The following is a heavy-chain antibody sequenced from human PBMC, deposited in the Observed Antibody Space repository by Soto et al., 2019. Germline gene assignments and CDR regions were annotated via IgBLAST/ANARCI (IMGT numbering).Heavy chain of an antibody. D-gene: IGHD4-4*01. CDR1: GFTFSSYS. CDR3: ARANKGAATNH. V-gene: IGHV3-21*01. J-gene: IGHJ5*02. Sequence: GGSLRLSCAASGFTFSSYSMNWVRQAPGKGLEWVSSISSSSSYIYYADSVKGRFTISRDNAKNSLYLQMNSLRAEDTAVYYCARANKGAATNHWGQGTLVTVSS. CDR2: ISSSSSYI.